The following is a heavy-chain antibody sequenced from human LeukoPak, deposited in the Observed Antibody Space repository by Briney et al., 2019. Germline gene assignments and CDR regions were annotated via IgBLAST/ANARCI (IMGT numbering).Heavy chain of an antibody. J-gene: IGHJ4*02. V-gene: IGHV4-31*03. CDR1: GGSISSGGYY. D-gene: IGHD2-21*02. Sequence: PSETLSLTCTVSGGSISSGGYYWSWIRQHPGKGLEWIGYIYYSGSTYYNPSLKSRVTISVDTSKNQFSLKLSSVTAADTAVYYCARNYCGGDCYSGANYFDYWGQGTLVTVSS. CDR2: IYYSGST. CDR3: ARNYCGGDCYSGANYFDY.